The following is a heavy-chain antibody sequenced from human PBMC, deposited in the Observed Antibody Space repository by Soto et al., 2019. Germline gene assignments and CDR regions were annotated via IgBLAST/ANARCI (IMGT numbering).Heavy chain of an antibody. CDR3: AKANTAMVWNYGMDV. V-gene: IGHV3-23*01. CDR1: GFTFSSYA. Sequence: GGSLRLSCAASGFTFSSYAMSWVRQAPGKGLEWVSAISGSGGSTYYADSVKGRFTISRDNSKNTLYLQMNSLRAEDTAVYYCAKANTAMVWNYGMDVWGQGTTVTVSS. D-gene: IGHD5-18*01. J-gene: IGHJ6*02. CDR2: ISGSGGST.